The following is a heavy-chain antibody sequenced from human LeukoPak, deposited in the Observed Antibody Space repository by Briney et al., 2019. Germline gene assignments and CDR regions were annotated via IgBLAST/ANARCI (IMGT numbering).Heavy chain of an antibody. D-gene: IGHD5-12*01. V-gene: IGHV1-2*02. Sequence: ASVKVSCKASGYTFTGYYIHWVRQAPGQGLEWMGWIDPNTGGTTYAQKFQGRVTMTRDTSISTAYMELSRLRSDDTAVYYCATLGRYSGYDTHWGQGTLVTVSS. J-gene: IGHJ4*02. CDR2: IDPNTGGT. CDR3: ATLGRYSGYDTH. CDR1: GYTFTGYY.